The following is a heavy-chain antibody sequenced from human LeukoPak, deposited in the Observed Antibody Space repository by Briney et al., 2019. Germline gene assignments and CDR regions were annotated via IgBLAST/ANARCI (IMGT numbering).Heavy chain of an antibody. V-gene: IGHV1-69*13. J-gene: IGHJ5*02. CDR3: ARAAHYDILTANTRWFDP. D-gene: IGHD3-9*01. Sequence: SVKVSCKASGGTFSSYAISWVRQAPGQGLEWMGGIIPIFGTANYAQKFQGRVTITADESTSTAYMELSSLRSEDTAVYYCARAAHYDILTANTRWFDPWGQGTLVTVSS. CDR2: IIPIFGTA. CDR1: GGTFSSYA.